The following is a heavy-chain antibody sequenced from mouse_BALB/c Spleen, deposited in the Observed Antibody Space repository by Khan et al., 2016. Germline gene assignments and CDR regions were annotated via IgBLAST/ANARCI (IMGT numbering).Heavy chain of an antibody. D-gene: IGHD3-3*01. J-gene: IGHJ3*01. CDR2: INTETGEP. CDR3: ASRDRFAY. Sequence: QIQLVQSGPELKKPGETVKISCKASGYTFTDYSMHWVKQAPGKGLKWMGWINTETGEPTYADDFKGRFAFSLETSASTAYLQINNIKNEDTATYFCASRDRFAYWGQGTLITVSA. CDR1: GYTFTDYS. V-gene: IGHV9-2-1*01.